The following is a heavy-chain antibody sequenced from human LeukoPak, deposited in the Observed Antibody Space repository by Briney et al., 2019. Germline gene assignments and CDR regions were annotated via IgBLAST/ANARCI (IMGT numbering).Heavy chain of an antibody. V-gene: IGHV1-2*02. CDR2: INPNSGGT. D-gene: IGHD6-19*01. Sequence: ASVKVSCKASGYTFTDYYMHWVRQAPGQGLEWMGWINPNSGGTNYAQKFQGRVTMTRDTSISTAYMELSRLRSDDTAVYYCARDGRYSSGWYDENYCFEYWGQGTLVTVSS. J-gene: IGHJ4*02. CDR1: GYTFTDYY. CDR3: ARDGRYSSGWYDENYCFEY.